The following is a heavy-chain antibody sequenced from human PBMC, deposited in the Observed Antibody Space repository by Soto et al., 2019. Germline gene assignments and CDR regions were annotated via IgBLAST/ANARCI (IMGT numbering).Heavy chain of an antibody. CDR1: GGTFSSYA. D-gene: IGHD6-13*01. CDR3: PSQPSSWYGRDFDY. J-gene: IGHJ4*02. Sequence: QVQLVQSGAEVKKPGSSVKVSCKASGGTFSSYAISWVRQAPGQGLEWMGGIIPIFGTANYAQKFQGRVTITADESTSTAYLQLSSLRSADTAVYSCPSQPSSWYGRDFDYWGQGTLATVSA. CDR2: IIPIFGTA. V-gene: IGHV1-69*12.